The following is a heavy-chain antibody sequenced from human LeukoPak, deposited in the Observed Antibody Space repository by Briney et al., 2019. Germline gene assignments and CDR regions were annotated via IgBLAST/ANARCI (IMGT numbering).Heavy chain of an antibody. J-gene: IGHJ4*02. CDR2: IYYSGST. CDR1: GGSVSSYY. D-gene: IGHD3-22*01. CDR3: ARPRYYDSSGYYYFDY. V-gene: IGHV4-59*05. Sequence: SETLSLTCTVSGGSVSSYYWSWIRQPPGKGLEWIGSIYYSGSTYYNPSLKSRVTISVDTSKNQFSLKLSSVTAADTAVYYCARPRYYDSSGYYYFDYWGQGTLVTVSS.